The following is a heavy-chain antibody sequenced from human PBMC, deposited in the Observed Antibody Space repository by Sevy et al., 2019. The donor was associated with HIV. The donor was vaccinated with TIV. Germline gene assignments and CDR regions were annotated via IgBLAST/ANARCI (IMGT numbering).Heavy chain of an antibody. Sequence: GGSLRLSCAASGFTFSSYAMSWVRQAPGKGLEWVSAISGSGGSTYYADSVKGRFTISGDNSKNTLYLQMNSLRAEDTAVYYCAKGEAVAGSGGGSFDYWGQGTLVTVSS. V-gene: IGHV3-23*01. CDR2: ISGSGGST. D-gene: IGHD6-19*01. CDR3: AKGEAVAGSGGGSFDY. J-gene: IGHJ4*02. CDR1: GFTFSSYA.